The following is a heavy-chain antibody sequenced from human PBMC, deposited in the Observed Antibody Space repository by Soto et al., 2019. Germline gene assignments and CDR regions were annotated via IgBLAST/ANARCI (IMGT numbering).Heavy chain of an antibody. V-gene: IGHV3-30*18. CDR3: AKVLIAAPGTWWFDP. Sequence: QVQMVESGGGVVQPGRSLRLSCAASGFTFSSYGMHWVRQAPGKGLEWVAVISYDGSNKYYADSVKGRFTISRDNSKNTLYLQMNSLRAEDTAVYYCAKVLIAAPGTWWFDPWGQGTLVTVSS. D-gene: IGHD6-13*01. CDR2: ISYDGSNK. J-gene: IGHJ5*02. CDR1: GFTFSSYG.